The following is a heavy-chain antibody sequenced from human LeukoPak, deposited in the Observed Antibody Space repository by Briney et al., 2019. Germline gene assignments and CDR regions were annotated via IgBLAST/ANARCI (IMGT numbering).Heavy chain of an antibody. CDR1: GGSISSGGYS. D-gene: IGHD5-18*01. J-gene: IGHJ4*02. V-gene: IGHV4-30-2*01. CDR2: IYHSGST. CDR3: ARRAAMVIGPKSYYFDY. Sequence: PSQTLSLTCAVSGGSISSGGYSWSWIRQPPGKGLEWIGYIYHSGSTYYNPSLKSRVTISVDRSKNQFSLKLSSVTAADTAVYYCARRAAMVIGPKSYYFDYWGQGTLVTVSS.